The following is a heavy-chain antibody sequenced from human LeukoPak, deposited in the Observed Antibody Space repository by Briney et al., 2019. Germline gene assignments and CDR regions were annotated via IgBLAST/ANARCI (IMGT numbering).Heavy chain of an antibody. CDR1: GCTFTSYY. Sequence: ASVKVSCKASGCTFTSYYMHWVRQAPGQGLEWMGIINPSGGSTSYAQKFQGRVTMTRDTSTSTVYMELSSLRSEDTAVYYCARDPVNTAMDPQGFDYWGQGTLVTVSS. V-gene: IGHV1-46*01. CDR2: INPSGGST. CDR3: ARDPVNTAMDPQGFDY. D-gene: IGHD5-18*01. J-gene: IGHJ4*02.